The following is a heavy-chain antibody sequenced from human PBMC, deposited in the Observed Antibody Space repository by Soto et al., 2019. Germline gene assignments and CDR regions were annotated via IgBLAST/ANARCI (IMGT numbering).Heavy chain of an antibody. CDR3: ARLKQDYAVA. V-gene: IGHV1-8*01. CDR2: MNPNSGNT. J-gene: IGHJ5*02. D-gene: IGHD3-16*01. Sequence: QVQLVQSGAEVKKPGASEKVSCKASGYTFTSYDINWVRLATGQGLEWMGWMNPNSGNTAYAQKFXGXVXMXRNTSISTAYMELSSLRSEDTAVYYCARLKQDYAVAWGQGTLVTVSS. CDR1: GYTFTSYD.